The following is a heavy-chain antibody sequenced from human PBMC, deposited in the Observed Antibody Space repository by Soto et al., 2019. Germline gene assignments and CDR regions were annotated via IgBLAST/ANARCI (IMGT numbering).Heavy chain of an antibody. J-gene: IGHJ6*02. V-gene: IGHV3-30*18. CDR2: ISYDGSNK. CDR1: GFTFSSYG. D-gene: IGHD3-10*01. CDR3: AKVVRGVIFYYYGMDV. Sequence: QVQLVESGGGVVQPGRSLRLSCAASGFTFSSYGMHWVRQAPGKGLEWVAVISYDGSNKYYADSVKGRFTISRDNSKNTLYLQMNSLRAEDTAVYYCAKVVRGVIFYYYGMDVWGQGTTVTVSS.